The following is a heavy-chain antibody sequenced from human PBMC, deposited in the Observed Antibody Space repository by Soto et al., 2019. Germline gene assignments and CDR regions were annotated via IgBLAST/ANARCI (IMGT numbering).Heavy chain of an antibody. Sequence: QVQLQQWGAGLLKPSETLSLTCAVYGGSFSGYYWSWIRQPPGKGLEWIGEINHSGSTNYNPNLKSRVTISVDTSKNQFSLKLSSVTAADTAVYYCARELVGFFMVRGVIKPTYFDYWGQGTLVTVSS. CDR2: INHSGST. J-gene: IGHJ4*02. CDR3: ARELVGFFMVRGVIKPTYFDY. CDR1: GGSFSGYY. V-gene: IGHV4-34*01. D-gene: IGHD3-10*01.